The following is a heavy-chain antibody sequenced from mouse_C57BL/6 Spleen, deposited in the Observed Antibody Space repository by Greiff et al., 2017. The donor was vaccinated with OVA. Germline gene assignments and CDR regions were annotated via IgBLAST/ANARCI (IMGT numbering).Heavy chain of an antibody. V-gene: IGHV1-18*01. CDR2: INPNNGGT. CDR3: ASRPDGYTHWYFDV. D-gene: IGHD2-3*01. Sequence: VQLQQSGPELVKPGASVKIPCKASGYTFTDYNMDWVKQSHGKSLEWIGDINPNNGGTIYNQKFKGKATLTVDKSSSTAYMELRSLTSEDTAVYYCASRPDGYTHWYFDVWGTGTTVTVSS. J-gene: IGHJ1*03. CDR1: GYTFTDYN.